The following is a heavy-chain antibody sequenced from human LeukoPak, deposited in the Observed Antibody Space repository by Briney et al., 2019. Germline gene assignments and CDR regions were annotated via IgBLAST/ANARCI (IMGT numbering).Heavy chain of an antibody. D-gene: IGHD6-13*01. Sequence: GGSLRLSCAASGFTFSNAWMSWVRQAPGKGLEWVGRIKSKTDGGTTDYAAPVKGRFTISRDDSKNTLYLQMNSLRAEDTAVYYCAKVWEGSSSWHFVGGGHFDYWGQGTLVTVSS. V-gene: IGHV3-15*05. CDR1: GFTFSNAW. J-gene: IGHJ4*02. CDR3: AKVWEGSSSWHFVGGGHFDY. CDR2: IKSKTDGGTT.